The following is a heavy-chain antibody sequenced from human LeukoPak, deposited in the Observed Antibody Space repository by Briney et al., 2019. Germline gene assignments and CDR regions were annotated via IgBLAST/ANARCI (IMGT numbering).Heavy chain of an antibody. CDR1: GFTFSSYE. Sequence: PGGSLRLSCAASGFTFSSYEMNWVRQAPGKGLEWVSYISRSGMTIYYADSVKGRFTISRDNAKNSLYLQMNSLRAEDTAVYYCARELGSGYSGYDLDYWGQGTLVTVSS. V-gene: IGHV3-48*03. D-gene: IGHD5-12*01. J-gene: IGHJ4*02. CDR3: ARELGSGYSGYDLDY. CDR2: ISRSGMTI.